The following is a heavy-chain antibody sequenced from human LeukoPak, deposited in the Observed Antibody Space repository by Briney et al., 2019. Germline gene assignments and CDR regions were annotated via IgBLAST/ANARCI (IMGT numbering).Heavy chain of an antibody. CDR1: GGTFSSYA. Sequence: ASVKVSCKASGGTFSSYAISWVRQAPGQGLEWMGWISAYNGNTNYAQKLQGRVTMTTDTSTSTAYMELRSLRSDDTAVYYCARDSYDSSGFEAFDIWGQGTMVTVSS. J-gene: IGHJ3*02. D-gene: IGHD3-22*01. CDR3: ARDSYDSSGFEAFDI. V-gene: IGHV1-18*01. CDR2: ISAYNGNT.